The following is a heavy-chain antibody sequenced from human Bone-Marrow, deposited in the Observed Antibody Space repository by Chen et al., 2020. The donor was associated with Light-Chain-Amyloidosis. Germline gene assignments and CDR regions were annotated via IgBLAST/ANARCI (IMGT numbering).Heavy chain of an antibody. Sequence: EVQLEQSGPEVKKPGESLNISCKGSGYTFPNYWIGWVRQMPGKGLEWMWVIYPDDSDARYSPSFEGQVTISADKSITTAYLQWRSLKASDTAMYYCARRRDGYNFDYWGQGTLVTVSS. V-gene: IGHV5-51*01. D-gene: IGHD5-12*01. J-gene: IGHJ4*02. CDR3: ARRRDGYNFDY. CDR1: GYTFPNYW. CDR2: IYPDDSDA.